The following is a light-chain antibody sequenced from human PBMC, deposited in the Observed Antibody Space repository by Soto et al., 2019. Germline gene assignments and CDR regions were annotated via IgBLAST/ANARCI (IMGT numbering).Light chain of an antibody. J-gene: IGKJ2*01. V-gene: IGKV3-15*01. CDR3: QQSNNWPYT. Sequence: IVLTQSPATLSLSPGERATLSCRASQSVSTNLAWFQQKPGQAPRLLIYGASTRATGIPARFSGSGSGTEFTLTINSLQSEDLAVYYCQQSNNWPYTFGQGTKLEV. CDR2: GAS. CDR1: QSVSTN.